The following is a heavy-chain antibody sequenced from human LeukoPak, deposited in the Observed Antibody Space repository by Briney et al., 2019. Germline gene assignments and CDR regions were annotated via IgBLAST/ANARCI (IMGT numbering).Heavy chain of an antibody. Sequence: GGSLRLSCAASGFTFSSYSMNWVRQAPGKGLGWVSSISSSSSYIYYADSVKGRFTISRGNAKNSLYLQMNSLRAEDTAVYYCASGSSSWAYYFDYWGQGTLVTVSS. CDR1: GFTFSSYS. J-gene: IGHJ4*02. V-gene: IGHV3-21*01. D-gene: IGHD6-13*01. CDR3: ASGSSSWAYYFDY. CDR2: ISSSSSYI.